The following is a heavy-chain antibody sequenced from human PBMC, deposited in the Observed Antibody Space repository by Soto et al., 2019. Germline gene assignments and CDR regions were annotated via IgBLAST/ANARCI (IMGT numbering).Heavy chain of an antibody. D-gene: IGHD3-16*02. V-gene: IGHV4-34*01. CDR2: TYHRGST. J-gene: IGHJ6*02. Sequence: QVQLQQWGAGLWKPSETLSLTCAVYGGSFSGYYWSWIRQPPGKGLECLGETYHRGSTNYNPSHNTCVTISVDTSKNQFSLKLSSVTAADTAVYYCARAGYYDYVWGSYRSPYYYYGMDVWGQGTTVTVSS. CDR1: GGSFSGYY. CDR3: ARAGYYDYVWGSYRSPYYYYGMDV.